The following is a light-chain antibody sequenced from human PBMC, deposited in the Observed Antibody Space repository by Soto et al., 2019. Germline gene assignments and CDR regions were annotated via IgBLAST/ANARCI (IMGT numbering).Light chain of an antibody. CDR2: GAS. Sequence: EIVLTQSPATLSLSPGERATLSCRASQSVSSNLAWYQQKPGQAPRILIFGASGRATGIPDRFSGSGSGTDFTLTISRLEPEDFAVYYCQQYDTSPRTFGQGTKVDI. J-gene: IGKJ1*01. V-gene: IGKV3-20*01. CDR1: QSVSSN. CDR3: QQYDTSPRT.